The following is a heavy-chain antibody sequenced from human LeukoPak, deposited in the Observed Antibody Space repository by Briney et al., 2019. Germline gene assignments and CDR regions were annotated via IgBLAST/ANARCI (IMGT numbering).Heavy chain of an antibody. J-gene: IGHJ5*02. Sequence: GGSLRLSCAASGFTFSNYEMNWVRQAPGKGLEWVSYISSSGTTIYYTDSVKGRFTISRDNAKNSLYLQMNSLRAEDTAVYYCARDGSYYTNNWFAPWGQGTLVTVSS. D-gene: IGHD1-26*01. CDR3: ARDGSYYTNNWFAP. CDR1: GFTFSNYE. V-gene: IGHV3-48*03. CDR2: ISSSGTTI.